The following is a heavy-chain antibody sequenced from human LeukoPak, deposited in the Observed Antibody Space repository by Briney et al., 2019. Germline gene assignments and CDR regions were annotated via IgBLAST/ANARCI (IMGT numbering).Heavy chain of an antibody. V-gene: IGHV4-39*01. D-gene: IGHD3-9*01. Sequence: SETLSLTCTVSGGSIRSSSHYYSWIRQPPGKGLEWVASISYAGRTYYNPSLKSRVIISEDTSKKQFSLRLSSVTAADTAVYYCARGYYDVLTGHPKNFDYWGQGTLSPSPQ. CDR3: ARGYYDVLTGHPKNFDY. CDR1: GGSIRSSSHY. CDR2: ISYAGRT. J-gene: IGHJ4*02.